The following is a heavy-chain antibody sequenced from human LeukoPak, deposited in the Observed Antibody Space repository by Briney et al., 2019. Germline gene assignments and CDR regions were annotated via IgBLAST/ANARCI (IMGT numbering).Heavy chain of an antibody. CDR2: INPSGSST. CDR1: GYSFTSHY. D-gene: IGHD3-22*01. CDR3: ARARKYYYDSSGYYWFDY. V-gene: IGHV1-46*01. J-gene: IGHJ4*02. Sequence: ASVKVSCKASGYSFTSHYMHWVRQAPGQGLEWMGLINPSGSSTLYAQKFQGRVTMTRDMSTSTVYMELSSLRSEDTAVYYCARARKYYYDSSGYYWFDYWGQGTLVTVSS.